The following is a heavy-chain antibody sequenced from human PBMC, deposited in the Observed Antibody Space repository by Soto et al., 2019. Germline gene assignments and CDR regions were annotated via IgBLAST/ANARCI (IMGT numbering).Heavy chain of an antibody. CDR1: GGSISSYY. D-gene: IGHD1-1*01. CDR3: ARHDFHVQLERRGPYYYYGMDV. Sequence: QVQLQESGPGLVKPSETLSLTCTVSGGSISSYYWSWIRQPPGKGLEWIGYIYYSGSTNYNPSLKRRVPTSVDTPTNQFSLKLSSVTAADTAVYYCARHDFHVQLERRGPYYYYGMDVWGQGTTVTVSS. CDR2: IYYSGST. J-gene: IGHJ6*02. V-gene: IGHV4-59*08.